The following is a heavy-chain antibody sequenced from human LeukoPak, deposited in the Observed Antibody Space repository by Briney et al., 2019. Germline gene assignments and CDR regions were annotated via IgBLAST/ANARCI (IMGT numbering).Heavy chain of an antibody. D-gene: IGHD3-16*01. J-gene: IGHJ6*02. Sequence: PGGSLRLSCAASGFTFSSYSMNWVRQAPGKGLEWVSYISSSSSTIYYADSVKGRFTISRDNAKNSLYLQMNSLRDEDTAVYYYARDYADSYYYYYGMDVWGQGTTVTVSS. CDR3: ARDYADSYYYYYGMDV. CDR2: ISSSSSTI. V-gene: IGHV3-48*02. CDR1: GFTFSSYS.